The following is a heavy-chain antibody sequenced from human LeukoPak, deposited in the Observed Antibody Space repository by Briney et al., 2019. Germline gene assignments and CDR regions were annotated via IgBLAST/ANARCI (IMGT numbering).Heavy chain of an antibody. J-gene: IGHJ4*02. V-gene: IGHV1-18*01. CDR3: ATNSPSYCSSTSCYDPYFDS. Sequence: GASVKVSCKASGYTFTSYGISWVRQAPGQGLEWMGWISAYNGNTNYAQKLQGRVTMTTDTSTSTAYMELRSLRSEDTAVYYCATNSPSYCSSTSCYDPYFDSWGQGTLVTVSS. CDR2: ISAYNGNT. D-gene: IGHD2-2*01. CDR1: GYTFTSYG.